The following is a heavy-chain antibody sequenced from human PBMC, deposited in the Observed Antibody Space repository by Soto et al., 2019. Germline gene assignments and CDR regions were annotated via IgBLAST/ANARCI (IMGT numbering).Heavy chain of an antibody. CDR1: GFTVSSNY. Sequence: EVQLVESGGGLVQPGGSLRLSCAASGFTVSSNYMSWVRQAPGKGLEWVSVIYSGGSTYYADSVKGRFTISRDNSKNTLHLQMNSLRAEDTAVYYCARVSKYYYGSGTKGDFYYMDVWGKGTTVTVSS. CDR3: ARVSKYYYGSGTKGDFYYMDV. D-gene: IGHD3-10*01. J-gene: IGHJ6*03. CDR2: IYSGGST. V-gene: IGHV3-66*01.